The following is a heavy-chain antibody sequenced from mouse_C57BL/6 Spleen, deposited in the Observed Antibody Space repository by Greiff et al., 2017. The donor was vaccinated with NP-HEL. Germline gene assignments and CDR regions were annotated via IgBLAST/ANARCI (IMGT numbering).Heavy chain of an antibody. CDR1: GYTFTDYY. V-gene: IGHV1-26*01. Sequence: VQLQQSGPELVKPGASVKISCKASGYTFTDYYMNWVKQSHGKSLEWIGDINPNNGGTSYNQKFKGKATLTVDKSSSTAYMELRSLTSEDSAVYYCARWDYGSSYKAMDYWGQGTSVTVSS. CDR3: ARWDYGSSYKAMDY. CDR2: INPNNGGT. J-gene: IGHJ4*01. D-gene: IGHD1-1*01.